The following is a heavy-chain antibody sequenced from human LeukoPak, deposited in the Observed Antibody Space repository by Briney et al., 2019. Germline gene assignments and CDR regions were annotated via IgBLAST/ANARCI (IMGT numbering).Heavy chain of an antibody. CDR1: GYTFTTYY. CDR3: AREYSGYDS. V-gene: IGHV1-46*01. CDR2: INPTGGSS. J-gene: IGHJ5*02. D-gene: IGHD5-12*01. Sequence: ASVKVSCKASGYTFTTYYMHWVRQAPGKGLEWMGKINPTGGSSTYAQKFQGRVTITRNTTISTAYMELSSLRSEDTAVYYCAREYSGYDSWGQGTLVTVSS.